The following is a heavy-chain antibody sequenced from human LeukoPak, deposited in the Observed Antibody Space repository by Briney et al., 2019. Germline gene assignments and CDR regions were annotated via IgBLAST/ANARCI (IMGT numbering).Heavy chain of an antibody. CDR2: IYHSGST. CDR1: GGSISSSNW. V-gene: IGHV4-4*02. CDR3: ARAYSGYDYLFDY. J-gene: IGHJ4*02. D-gene: IGHD5-12*01. Sequence: SETLSLTCAVSGGSISSSNWWSWVRQPPGKGLEWIGEIYHSGSTNYNPSLKSRVTISVDKSKNQFSLKLSSVTAADTAVYYCARAYSGYDYLFDYWGQGTLVTVSS.